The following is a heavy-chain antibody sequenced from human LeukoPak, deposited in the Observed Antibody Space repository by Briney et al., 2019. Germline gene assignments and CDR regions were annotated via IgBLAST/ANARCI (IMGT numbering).Heavy chain of an antibody. CDR3: ARSGSYRFYY. D-gene: IGHD1-26*01. CDR2: TWYRAKLYN. CDR1: GDSVSSDSAT. Sequence: SQTLSLTCAISGDSVSSDSATWNWNRQSPSRGLEWLGRTWYRAKLYNDYAVTVKNRININADKSKNQISLPLNSVTPEDTAVYYFARSGSYRFYYWGQGTLVTVSS. J-gene: IGHJ4*02. V-gene: IGHV6-1*01.